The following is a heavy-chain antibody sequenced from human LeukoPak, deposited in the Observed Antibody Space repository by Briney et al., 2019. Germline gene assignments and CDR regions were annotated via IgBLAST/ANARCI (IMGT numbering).Heavy chain of an antibody. CDR3: AKDITSLRYFDWLSGYGMDV. CDR2: ISWNSGNM. J-gene: IGHJ6*02. V-gene: IGHV3-9*01. Sequence: GRSLRHSCASSRFIFDEFAMHWVRPGPGKGLEWVSGISWNSGNMGYANSVKGRFTISRDNAKNFLYLQMNSLRADDKALYYCAKDITSLRYFDWLSGYGMDVWGQGTTVTVSS. D-gene: IGHD3-9*01. CDR1: RFIFDEFA.